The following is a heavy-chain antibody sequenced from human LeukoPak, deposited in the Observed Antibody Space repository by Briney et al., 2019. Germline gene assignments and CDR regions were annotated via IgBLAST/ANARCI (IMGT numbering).Heavy chain of an antibody. J-gene: IGHJ5*02. CDR1: GGSFSGYY. V-gene: IGHV4-34*01. CDR3: ARDPSALYNWFDP. CDR2: INHSGST. Sequence: SETLSLTCAVYGGSFSGYYWSWIRQPPGKGLEWIGEINHSGSTNYNPSLKSRVTISVDTSKNQFSLKLSSVTAADTAVYYCARDPSALYNWFDPWGQGTLVTVSS.